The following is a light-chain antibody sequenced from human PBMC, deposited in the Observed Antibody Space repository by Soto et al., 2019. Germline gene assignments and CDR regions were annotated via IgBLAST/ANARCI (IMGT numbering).Light chain of an antibody. CDR1: SSDVGGYNY. J-gene: IGLJ1*01. CDR3: CSYTITSPHA. CDR2: EVS. Sequence: QSVLTQPASVSGSAAQSITISCTGTSSDVGGYNYVSWYQHHPGKAPKLIIYEVSYRPSGGSKRFSGSKSGNTASLTFSGLKADDEDDYYCCSYTITSPHAFGIGHKVTGL. V-gene: IGLV2-14*01.